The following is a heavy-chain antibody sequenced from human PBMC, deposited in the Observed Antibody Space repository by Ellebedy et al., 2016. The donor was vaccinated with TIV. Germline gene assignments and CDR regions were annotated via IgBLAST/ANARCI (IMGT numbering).Heavy chain of an antibody. J-gene: IGHJ3*02. Sequence: SETLSLXXTVSGGSVNSGSYYWNWLRQPPGKGLEWIGYIYLSGTTNYHPSLKSRVSISLDTSKNQFSLNLSSVTAADTAVYFCAREWLRGSRALDIWGQGTMVTVSS. CDR1: GGSVNSGSYY. V-gene: IGHV4-61*01. CDR3: AREWLRGSRALDI. D-gene: IGHD5-12*01. CDR2: IYLSGTT.